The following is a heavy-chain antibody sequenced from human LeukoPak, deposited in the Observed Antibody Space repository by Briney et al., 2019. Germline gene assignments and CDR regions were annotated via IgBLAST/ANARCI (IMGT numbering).Heavy chain of an antibody. CDR1: GGTFSSYA. D-gene: IGHD5-18*01. J-gene: IGHJ4*02. CDR3: AGEVDTAMKY. V-gene: IGHV1-69*13. Sequence: GASVTVSCKASGGTFSSYAISWVRQAPGQGLEWMGGIIPIFGTANYAQKFQGRVTITADESTSTAYMELSSLRSEDTAVYYCAGEVDTAMKYWGQGTLVTVSS. CDR2: IIPIFGTA.